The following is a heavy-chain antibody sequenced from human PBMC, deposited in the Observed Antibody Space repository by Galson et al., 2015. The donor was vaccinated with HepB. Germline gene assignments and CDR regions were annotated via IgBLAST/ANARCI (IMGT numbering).Heavy chain of an antibody. D-gene: IGHD2-21*02. Sequence: SLRLSCAASGFTFSSYAMSWVRQAPGKGLEWVSAISGSGGSTYYADSVKGRFTISRDNSKNTLYLQMNSLRAEDTAVYYCAKRELAYCGGDCYWGIDYWGQGTLVTVSS. CDR3: AKRELAYCGGDCYWGIDY. V-gene: IGHV3-23*01. J-gene: IGHJ4*02. CDR2: ISGSGGST. CDR1: GFTFSSYA.